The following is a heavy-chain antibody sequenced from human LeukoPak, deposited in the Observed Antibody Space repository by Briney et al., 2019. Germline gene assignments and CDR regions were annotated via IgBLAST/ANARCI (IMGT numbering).Heavy chain of an antibody. Sequence: SGPTLVNPTQTLTLTCTFSGFSLSTSGVGVGWICQPPGKALEWLALIYWDDDKRYSPSLKSRLTITKDTSKNQVVLTMTNMDPVDTATYYCAHRRPYYDSSGYFRVSNAFDIWGQGTMVTVSS. V-gene: IGHV2-5*02. J-gene: IGHJ3*02. CDR2: IYWDDDK. D-gene: IGHD3-22*01. CDR3: AHRRPYYDSSGYFRVSNAFDI. CDR1: GFSLSTSGVG.